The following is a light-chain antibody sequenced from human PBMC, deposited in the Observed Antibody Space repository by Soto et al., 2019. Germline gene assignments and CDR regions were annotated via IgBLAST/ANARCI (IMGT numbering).Light chain of an antibody. CDR2: WAS. J-gene: IGKJ2*01. V-gene: IGKV4-1*01. CDR3: QQYYSTPDT. CDR1: QSVLYRSNNRNY. Sequence: DIVMIQSPDSLAVSLGERATINCKSSQSVLYRSNNRNYLAWYQQKPGQPPKLLIYWASTRESGVPDRFSGSVSGTNFTLTIISLQAEDVAVYYCQQYYSTPDTFGQGTKLEIK.